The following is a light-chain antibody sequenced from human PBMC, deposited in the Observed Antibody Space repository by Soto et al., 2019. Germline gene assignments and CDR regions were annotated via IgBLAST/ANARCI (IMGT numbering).Light chain of an antibody. CDR3: RQYGDSVTWT. CDR1: QSVTSNY. V-gene: IGKV3-20*01. J-gene: IGKJ1*01. Sequence: EVVLTQSPGTVSLSPGERATLSCRASQSVTSNYLAWYQQKPGQAPRLLIYAASSRATGIPDRFSGSGSGTDFSLSISRLEPEDFAVYYCRQYGDSVTWTFGQGTKVEIK. CDR2: AAS.